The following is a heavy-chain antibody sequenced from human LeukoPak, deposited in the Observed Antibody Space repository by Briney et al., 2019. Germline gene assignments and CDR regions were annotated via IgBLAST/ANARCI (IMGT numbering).Heavy chain of an antibody. D-gene: IGHD6-25*01. J-gene: IGHJ4*02. CDR1: GFTFSNNY. Sequence: GGSLRLSCAASGFTFSNNYMSWVRQAPGKGLEWVSIIYSGGETYYGDSVKGRFIISRDNSKNTFYLQMSSLRAEDTAVYYCALIRGSGYPLTYWGQGTLVTVSS. V-gene: IGHV3-66*01. CDR3: ALIRGSGYPLTY. CDR2: IYSGGET.